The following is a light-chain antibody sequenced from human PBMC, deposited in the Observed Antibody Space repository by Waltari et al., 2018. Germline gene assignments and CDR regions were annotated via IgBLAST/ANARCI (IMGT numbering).Light chain of an antibody. V-gene: IGKV3-20*01. J-gene: IGKJ1*01. CDR2: EAS. CDR1: QRVR. Sequence: VLTQSPGTLSFSPGERATLSCRASQRVRLAWYQQKPGQAPRLLIHEASKRAAGIPDRFSGSGSGTDVTLTISRLEPEDVAVYYCQQFYSRPWTFGQGTKVEI. CDR3: QQFYSRPWT.